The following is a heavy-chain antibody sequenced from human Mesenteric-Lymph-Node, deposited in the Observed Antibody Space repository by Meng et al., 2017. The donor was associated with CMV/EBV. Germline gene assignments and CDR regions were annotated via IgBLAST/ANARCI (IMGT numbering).Heavy chain of an antibody. Sequence: GESLKISCAASGFTFSSYSMNWVRQAPGKGLEWVASISTMSSFLYYADSVKGRFTISRDNAKNSLYLQMNSLRAEDTAVYYCARDKAYDSSGYYIYWGQGTLVTVSS. D-gene: IGHD3-22*01. J-gene: IGHJ4*02. CDR3: ARDKAYDSSGYYIY. CDR1: GFTFSSYS. CDR2: ISTMSSFL. V-gene: IGHV3-21*01.